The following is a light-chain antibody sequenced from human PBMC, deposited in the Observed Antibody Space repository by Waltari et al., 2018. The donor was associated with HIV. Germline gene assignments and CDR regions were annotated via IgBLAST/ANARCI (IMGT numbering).Light chain of an antibody. CDR1: NSTIGNNF. CDR3: ATWDDSLNSFWV. J-gene: IGLJ3*02. Sequence: QSVLTQPPSASGTHGQRVVISCSGGNSTIGNNFVYWYQQLPGSTPKLLIYRNDQRPSGVSDRFSGSKSGTSASLAISGLRSEDEADYYCATWDDSLNSFWVFGGGTKVTVL. CDR2: RND. V-gene: IGLV1-47*01.